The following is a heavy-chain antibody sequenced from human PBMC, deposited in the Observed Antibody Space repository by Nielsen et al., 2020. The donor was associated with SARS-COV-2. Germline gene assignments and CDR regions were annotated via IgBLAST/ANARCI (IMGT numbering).Heavy chain of an antibody. J-gene: IGHJ6*02. CDR3: ARVDTDYYYGMDV. CDR1: GYTFTSYY. D-gene: IGHD5-18*01. V-gene: IGHV1-46*01. CDR2: INPSGGST. Sequence: ASVKVSCKASGYTFTSYYMHWVRQAPGQGLEWMGIINPSGGSTSYAQKLQGRVTMTTDTSTSTAYMELRSLRSDDTAVYYCARVDTDYYYGMDVWGQGTTVTVSS.